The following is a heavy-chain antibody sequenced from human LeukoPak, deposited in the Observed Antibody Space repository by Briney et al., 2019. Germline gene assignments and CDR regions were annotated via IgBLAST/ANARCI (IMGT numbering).Heavy chain of an antibody. CDR2: IVVGSANT. J-gene: IGHJ4*02. Sequence: SVKVSCKASGFTFTTSAVKWVRQARGQRLEWIGWIVVGSANTNYAQKFQERATITRDMSTRTGYRELCSLRSEDTAAYYCVAAPNYYGSGSYSFDNWGQGTLVTVSS. CDR3: VAAPNYYGSGSYSFDN. CDR1: GFTFTTSA. D-gene: IGHD3-10*01. V-gene: IGHV1-58*01.